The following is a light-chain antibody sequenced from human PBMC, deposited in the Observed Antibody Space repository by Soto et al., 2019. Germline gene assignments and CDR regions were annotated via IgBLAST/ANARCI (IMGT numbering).Light chain of an antibody. Sequence: EIVMTQSPATLSVSPGERATLSCRASQSVSRNLAWYQQKPGQAPRLLIYGASTRATGIPARFSGSGSGTEFTLTISSLQSEDFAGYDCQQYNNWPNTFGQGTKLEIK. CDR3: QQYNNWPNT. V-gene: IGKV3-15*01. CDR2: GAS. J-gene: IGKJ2*01. CDR1: QSVSRN.